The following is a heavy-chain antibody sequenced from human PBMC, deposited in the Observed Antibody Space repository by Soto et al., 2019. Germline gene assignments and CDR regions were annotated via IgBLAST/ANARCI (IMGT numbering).Heavy chain of an antibody. D-gene: IGHD2-2*01. CDR3: AKALRYCSSTSCPGDAFDI. V-gene: IGHV3-23*01. J-gene: IGHJ3*02. CDR2: ISGSGGST. Sequence: GGSLRLSCAASGFTFSSYAMSWVRQAPGKGLEWVSAISGSGGSTYYADSVKGRFTISRDNSKNTLYLQMNSLRAEDTAVYYCAKALRYCSSTSCPGDAFDIWGQGTMVTVSS. CDR1: GFTFSSYA.